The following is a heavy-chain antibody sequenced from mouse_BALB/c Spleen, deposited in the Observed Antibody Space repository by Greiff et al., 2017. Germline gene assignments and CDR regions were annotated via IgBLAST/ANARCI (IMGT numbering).Heavy chain of an antibody. CDR3: ARHPDWYFDV. Sequence: DVQLVESGGGLVKPGGSLKLSCAASGFAFSSYDMSWVRQTPEKRLEWVAYISSGGGSTYYPDTVKGRFTISRDNAKNTLYLQMSSLKSEDTAMYYCARHPDWYFDVWGAGTTVTVSS. V-gene: IGHV5-12-1*01. CDR2: ISSGGGST. J-gene: IGHJ1*01. CDR1: GFAFSSYD.